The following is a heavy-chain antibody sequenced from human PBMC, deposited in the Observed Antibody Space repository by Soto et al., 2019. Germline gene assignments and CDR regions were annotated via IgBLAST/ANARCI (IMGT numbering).Heavy chain of an antibody. V-gene: IGHV4-31*03. D-gene: IGHD3-22*01. Sequence: QVQLQESGPGLVKPSQTLSLTCTVSGGSISSGGYYWSWIRQHPGKGLEWIGYIYYSGSTYYNRSLKSRVTISVDTSKNQFSLKLSSVTAADTAVYYCARGCDSSGYYLPTYFDYWGQGTLVTVSS. J-gene: IGHJ4*02. CDR1: GGSISSGGYY. CDR2: IYYSGST. CDR3: ARGCDSSGYYLPTYFDY.